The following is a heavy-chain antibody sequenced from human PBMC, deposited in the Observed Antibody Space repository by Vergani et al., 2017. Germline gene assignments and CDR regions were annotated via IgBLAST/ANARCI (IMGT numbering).Heavy chain of an antibody. Sequence: DVQLLESGGGLVQPEESLRLSCAASGFTFSSYAMTWVCQAPRKGLEWVASIKQDGSEKQYVDSVKGRFTISRDNVRNLVFLEMHDLRVADTAVYYCARELVAGTKEIDYWGQGTLVTVSS. J-gene: IGHJ4*02. CDR3: ARELVAGTKEIDY. CDR1: GFTFSSYA. V-gene: IGHV3-7*01. D-gene: IGHD6-19*01. CDR2: IKQDGSEK.